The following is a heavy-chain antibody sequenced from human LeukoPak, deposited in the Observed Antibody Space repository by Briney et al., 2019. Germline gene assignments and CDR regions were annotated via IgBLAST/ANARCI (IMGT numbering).Heavy chain of an antibody. CDR1: GGSVKSPDSY. V-gene: IGHV4-61*08. CDR3: ARNTSSSPWFDP. J-gene: IGHJ5*02. CDR2: VYYIGTA. D-gene: IGHD6-6*01. Sequence: SETLCLTCIVSGGSVKSPDSYWSWIRQPPGKGLEWIGNVYYIGTASYNSSLKSRVTISVDTSKNQFSLEMTSVTAADTAVYYCARNTSSSPWFDPWGQGTLVTVSS.